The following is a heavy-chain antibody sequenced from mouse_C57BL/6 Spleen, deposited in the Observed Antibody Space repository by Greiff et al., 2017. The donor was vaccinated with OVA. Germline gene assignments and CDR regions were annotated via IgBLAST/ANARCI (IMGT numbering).Heavy chain of an antibody. CDR2: IHPGSGGT. CDR3: ARGLPHYYAMDY. D-gene: IGHD2-4*01. V-gene: IGHV1-54*01. J-gene: IGHJ4*01. Sequence: VQLVESGAELVRPGTSVKVSCKASGYAFTNYWIEWVKQRPGQGLEWIGVIHPGSGGTNYNEKFKGKATLTVDKSSSTAYMQLSSLTSEDSAVDYCARGLPHYYAMDYWGQGTSVTVSS. CDR1: GYAFTNYW.